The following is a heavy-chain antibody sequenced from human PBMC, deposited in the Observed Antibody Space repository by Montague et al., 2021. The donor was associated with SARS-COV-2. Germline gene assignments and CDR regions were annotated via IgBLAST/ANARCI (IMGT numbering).Heavy chain of an antibody. CDR3: ARVGRVSSWYEVAFDI. J-gene: IGHJ3*02. CDR1: GGSIIRYS. V-gene: IGHV4-59*07. CDR2: IYNSGST. D-gene: IGHD6-13*01. Sequence: SDTLSLTCTVSGGSIIRYSWTWIRQPPGQGLERIGYIYNSGSTNSNPSLTSRVTISVDTSKNQFSLKLSSVAAADTDVYYCARVGRVSSWYEVAFDIWGQGTMVTVSS.